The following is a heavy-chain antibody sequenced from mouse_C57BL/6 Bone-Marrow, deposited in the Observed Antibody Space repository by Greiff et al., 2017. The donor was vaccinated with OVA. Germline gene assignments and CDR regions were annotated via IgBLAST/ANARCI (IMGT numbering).Heavy chain of an antibody. V-gene: IGHV14-1*01. CDR1: GFNIKDYY. CDR2: IDPEDGDT. J-gene: IGHJ1*03. D-gene: IGHD1-1*01. CDR3: TPGLATDWYFDV. Sequence: VQLQQSGAELVRPGASVKLSCTASGFNIKDYYMHWVKQRPEQGLEWIGRIDPEDGDTEYAPKFQGKATMTADTSSNTAYLQLSSLTSEDTAVYYFTPGLATDWYFDVWGTGTTVTVSS.